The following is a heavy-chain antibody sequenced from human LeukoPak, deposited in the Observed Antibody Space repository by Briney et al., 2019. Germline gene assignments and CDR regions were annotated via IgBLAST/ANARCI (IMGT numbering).Heavy chain of an antibody. Sequence: SETLSLTCTVSGGSISSYYCSWIRQPPGKGLEWIGYIYDSGSTNYNPSLKSRVTISVDTSKNQFSLRLSSVTAADMAVYYCIAAAGDAFDIWGQGTVVTVSS. J-gene: IGHJ3*02. CDR1: GGSISSYY. CDR3: IAAAGDAFDI. V-gene: IGHV4-59*01. CDR2: IYDSGST. D-gene: IGHD6-13*01.